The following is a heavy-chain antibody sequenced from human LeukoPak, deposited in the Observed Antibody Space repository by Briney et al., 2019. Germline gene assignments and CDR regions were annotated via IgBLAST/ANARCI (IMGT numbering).Heavy chain of an antibody. CDR2: IRTDGRNK. Sequence: GASLKISCAASGFTFINFGIQWVRQAPGKGLEWVAFIRTDGRNKYYTDSGRGRFTISRDNSKNTLYLQMNSLRAEDTAVYYCVRGGMWMGYFDYWGQGTLVTVSS. CDR3: VRGGMWMGYFDY. V-gene: IGHV3-30*02. D-gene: IGHD5-12*01. CDR1: GFTFINFG. J-gene: IGHJ4*02.